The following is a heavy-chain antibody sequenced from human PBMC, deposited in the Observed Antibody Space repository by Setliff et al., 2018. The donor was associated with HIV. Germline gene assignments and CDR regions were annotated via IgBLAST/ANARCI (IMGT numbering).Heavy chain of an antibody. D-gene: IGHD3-10*01. CDR3: ATVFYYDSESYSLDY. CDR2: IIPLFGTT. Sequence: SVKVSCKASGGTFSSYAISWVRQAPGQGLEWVGGIIPLFGTTNYAQKFQGRVTITANESTNIAHMELSSLRSADTAMYYCATVFYYDSESYSLDYWGQGMLVTVSS. CDR1: GGTFSSYA. V-gene: IGHV1-69*13. J-gene: IGHJ4*02.